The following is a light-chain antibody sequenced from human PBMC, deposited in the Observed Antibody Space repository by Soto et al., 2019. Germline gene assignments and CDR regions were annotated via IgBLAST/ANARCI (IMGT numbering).Light chain of an antibody. CDR1: HDINKY. J-gene: IGKJ2*01. CDR2: DTA. Sequence: DIQMTQSPSSLSASVGDRVTITCQASHDINKYLNWYQQKPGEAPKVLIYDTANLETGVPSRFSGGGSVTYFSFTISSLQPEDTATYYCQQYDSLPHTFGQGTKLEIK. CDR3: QQYDSLPHT. V-gene: IGKV1-33*01.